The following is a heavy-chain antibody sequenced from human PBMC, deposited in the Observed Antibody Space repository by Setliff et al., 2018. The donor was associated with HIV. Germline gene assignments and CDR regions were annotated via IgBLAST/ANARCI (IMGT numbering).Heavy chain of an antibody. CDR2: ISRREDMI. CDR3: AKGASLVPRRPHFCYFDY. CDR1: GFTFSNYE. J-gene: IGHJ4*02. V-gene: IGHV3-48*03. Sequence: GSLRLSCAASGFTFSNYEMSWVRQAPGKGLEWVSYISRREDMIRYSESVKGRFTISRDNAKNTLYLQMNRLRADDTAIYYCAKGASLVPRRPHFCYFDYWGQGALVTVSS. D-gene: IGHD3-16*02.